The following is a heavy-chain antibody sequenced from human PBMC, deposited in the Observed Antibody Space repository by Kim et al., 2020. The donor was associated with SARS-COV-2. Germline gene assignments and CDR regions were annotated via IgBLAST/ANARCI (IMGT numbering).Heavy chain of an antibody. Sequence: GGSLRLSCAASGFTFSSYSMNWVRQAPGKGLEWVSYISSSSSTIYYADSVKGRFTISRDNAKNSLYLQMNSLRAEDTAVYYCARARDIYSNYVDYWGQGTLVTVSS. CDR3: ARARDIYSNYVDY. V-gene: IGHV3-48*04. J-gene: IGHJ4*02. D-gene: IGHD4-4*01. CDR2: ISSSSSTI. CDR1: GFTFSSYS.